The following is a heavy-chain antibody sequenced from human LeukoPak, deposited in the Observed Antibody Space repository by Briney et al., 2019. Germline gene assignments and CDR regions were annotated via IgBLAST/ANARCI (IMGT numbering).Heavy chain of an antibody. Sequence: PGGSLRLSCAASGFTFSGSAMHWVRQASGKGLEWVGRIRSKANSYATAYAASVKGGFTISRDDSKNTAYLQMNSLKTEDTAVYYCTSKPYSSGWNLDYWGQGTLVTVSS. J-gene: IGHJ4*02. CDR2: IRSKANSYAT. CDR3: TSKPYSSGWNLDY. D-gene: IGHD6-19*01. CDR1: GFTFSGSA. V-gene: IGHV3-73*01.